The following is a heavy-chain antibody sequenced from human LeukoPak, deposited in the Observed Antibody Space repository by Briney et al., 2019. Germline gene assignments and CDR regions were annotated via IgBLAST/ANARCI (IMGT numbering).Heavy chain of an antibody. CDR2: IQREGSEK. CDR3: ARDGYDSI. Sequence: QPGGSLRLSCAASGFTFSSYSMNWVRQAPGKGLEWVANIQREGSEKYYVDSVKGRFTISRDNAKKSLYLQMNSLRVEDTAVYYCARDGYDSIWGQGTLVTVSS. D-gene: IGHD3-22*01. V-gene: IGHV3-7*01. CDR1: GFTFSSYS. J-gene: IGHJ4*02.